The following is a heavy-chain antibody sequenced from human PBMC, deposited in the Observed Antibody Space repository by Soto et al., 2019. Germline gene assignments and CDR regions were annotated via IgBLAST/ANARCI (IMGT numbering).Heavy chain of an antibody. J-gene: IGHJ1*01. D-gene: IGHD4-17*01. V-gene: IGHV4-59*01. CDR3: ARTTITTRDFQH. CDR2: IYYSGST. Sequence: ASETLSLTCTVSGGSISSYYWSWIRQPPGKGLEWIGYIYYSGSTNYNPSLKSRVTISVDTSKNQFSLKLSSVTAADTAVYYCARTTITTRDFQHWGQGTLVTVSS. CDR1: GGSISSYY.